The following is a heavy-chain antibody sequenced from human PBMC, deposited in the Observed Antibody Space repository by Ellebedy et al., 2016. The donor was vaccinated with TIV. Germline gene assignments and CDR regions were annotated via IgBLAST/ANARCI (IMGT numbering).Heavy chain of an antibody. J-gene: IGHJ4*02. Sequence: AASVKVSCKASGGTFSSYAISWVRQAPGQGLEWMGRIIPILGIANYAQKFQGRVTITADKSTSKAYLERSSLRSEDTAVYYCARGATYCGGDCYSYFDYWGQGTLVTVSS. V-gene: IGHV1-69*04. CDR2: IIPILGIA. CDR1: GGTFSSYA. D-gene: IGHD2-21*02. CDR3: ARGATYCGGDCYSYFDY.